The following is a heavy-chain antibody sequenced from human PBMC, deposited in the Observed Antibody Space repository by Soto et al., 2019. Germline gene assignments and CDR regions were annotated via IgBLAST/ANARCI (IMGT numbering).Heavy chain of an antibody. V-gene: IGHV4-39*01. Sequence: QLQLQESGPGLVKPSETLSLTCTVSGGSISSSSYYWGWIRHPPGKGLEWIGSIYYSGSTYYNPSLKSRVTISVDTSKNQFSLKLSSVTAADTAVYYCASQHCSGGSCYSEIDYWGQGTLVTVSS. CDR3: ASQHCSGGSCYSEIDY. J-gene: IGHJ4*02. CDR2: IYYSGST. CDR1: GGSISSSSYY. D-gene: IGHD2-15*01.